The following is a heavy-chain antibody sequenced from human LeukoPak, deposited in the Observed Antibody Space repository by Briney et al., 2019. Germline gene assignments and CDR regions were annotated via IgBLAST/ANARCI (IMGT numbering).Heavy chain of an antibody. V-gene: IGHV3-53*01. CDR1: GFTVSSNY. D-gene: IGHD7-27*01. Sequence: GGSLRLSCAASGFTVSSNYMSWVRQAPGKGLEWVSVIYSGGSTYYADSVKGRFTISGDNSKNTLYLQMNSLRAEDTAVYYCARDTKTGDLDYWGQGTLVTVSS. CDR3: ARDTKTGDLDY. CDR2: IYSGGST. J-gene: IGHJ4*02.